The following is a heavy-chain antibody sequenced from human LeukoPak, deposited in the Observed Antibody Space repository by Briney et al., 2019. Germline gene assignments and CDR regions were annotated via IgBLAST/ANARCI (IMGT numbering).Heavy chain of an antibody. V-gene: IGHV3-48*03. CDR3: ARSPQWLGTYYFDY. D-gene: IGHD6-19*01. CDR2: ISSSGSTI. J-gene: IGHJ4*02. Sequence: GGSLRLSCAASGFTFSSYEMNWVRQAPGKGLEWVSYISSSGSTIYYADSVKGRFTISRDNAKNSLYLQMNSPRAEDTAVYYCARSPQWLGTYYFDYWGQGTLVTVSS. CDR1: GFTFSSYE.